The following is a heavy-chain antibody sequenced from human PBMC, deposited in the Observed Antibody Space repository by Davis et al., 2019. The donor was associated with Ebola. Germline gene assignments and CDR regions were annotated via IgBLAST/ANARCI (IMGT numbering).Heavy chain of an antibody. CDR2: IYYSGST. CDR1: GGSFSGYY. D-gene: IGHD6-6*01. CDR3: ASSSIAAGHYYGTDV. Sequence: GSLRLSCAVYGGSFSGYYWSWIRQPPGKGLEWIGYIYYSGSTNYNPSLKSRVTISVDTSKNQFSLKLSSVTAADTAVYYCASSSIAAGHYYGTDVWGQGTTVTVSS. V-gene: IGHV4-59*01. J-gene: IGHJ6*02.